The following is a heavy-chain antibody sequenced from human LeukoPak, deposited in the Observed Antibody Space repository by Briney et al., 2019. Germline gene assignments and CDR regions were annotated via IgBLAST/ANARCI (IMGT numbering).Heavy chain of an antibody. CDR1: GGSFSGYY. V-gene: IGHV4-34*01. Sequence: SETVSLTCAVYGGSFSGYYWTWIRQPPGRGLEWIGEINHSGSTNYNPSLKSRVTISVDTSKSQFSLKLNSVTAADTAMYYCARGRDPYWGQGTLVTVFS. D-gene: IGHD5-24*01. CDR3: ARGRDPY. J-gene: IGHJ4*02. CDR2: INHSGST.